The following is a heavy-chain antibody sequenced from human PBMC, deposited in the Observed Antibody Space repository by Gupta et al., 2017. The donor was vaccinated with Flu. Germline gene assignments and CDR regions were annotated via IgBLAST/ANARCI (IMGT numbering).Heavy chain of an antibody. CDR1: GFSLSTYW. CDR2: INPDGSEK. Sequence: VQLVAYGGGLVQPGGSLRLSCGASGFSLSTYWMTWVRQAPGKGLEWVASINPDGSEKYYLDSVEGQFTISRDNAKNSLYLQMSSLRGDDTALYYCARDLNWDSYWGQGTQVTVSS. D-gene: IGHD1-7*01. CDR3: ARDLNWDSY. V-gene: IGHV3-7*01. J-gene: IGHJ4*02.